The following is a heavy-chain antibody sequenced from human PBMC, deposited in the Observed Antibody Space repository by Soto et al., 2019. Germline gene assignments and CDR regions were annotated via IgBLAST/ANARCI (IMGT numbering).Heavy chain of an antibody. D-gene: IGHD6-19*01. CDR1: GFTFNSYA. Sequence: PGGSLRLSCAASGFTFNSYAMSWVRQAAGKGLEWVSTISYSGGSTYYADSVMGRFTISRDNSKNTLYLQMNSLRAEDAAVYYCAKRMDSSGSRGHASDIWGQGTSVTVSS. CDR3: AKRMDSSGSRGHASDI. J-gene: IGHJ3*02. V-gene: IGHV3-23*01. CDR2: ISYSGGST.